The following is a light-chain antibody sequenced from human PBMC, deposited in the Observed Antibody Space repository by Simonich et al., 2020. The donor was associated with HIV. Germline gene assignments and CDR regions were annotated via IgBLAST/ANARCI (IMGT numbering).Light chain of an antibody. V-gene: IGKV4-1*01. Sequence: DIVMTQSPDSMAVSLGERATIKCKSSQTFLYSSNNENYLAWYQQKTGQPPQLPISWDSTRQSGVPDRFSVSGSGTDFTLTISSLQAEDVAVYFCQQCHSHPHTFGQGTKVEIK. J-gene: IGKJ2*01. CDR2: WDS. CDR1: QTFLYSSNNENY. CDR3: QQCHSHPHT.